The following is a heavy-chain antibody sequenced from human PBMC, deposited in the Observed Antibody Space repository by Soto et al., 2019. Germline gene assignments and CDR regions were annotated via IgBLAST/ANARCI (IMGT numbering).Heavy chain of an antibody. Sequence: SETLSLTCAVSGVSISSGDNFWSWVRQPPGKGLEWIGYISSRGSTNYNPSLKSRLTISLDTSKNQFSLTVTSVTAADTAVYYCARGGRDKQWELPYFYYGMDVWGQGTTVTAP. V-gene: IGHV4-30-4*01. D-gene: IGHD1-26*01. J-gene: IGHJ6*02. CDR2: ISSRGST. CDR3: ARGGRDKQWELPYFYYGMDV. CDR1: GVSISSGDNF.